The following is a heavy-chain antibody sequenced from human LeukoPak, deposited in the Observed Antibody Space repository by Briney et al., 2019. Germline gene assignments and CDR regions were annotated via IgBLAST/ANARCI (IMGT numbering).Heavy chain of an antibody. V-gene: IGHV1-69*13. Sequence: SVKVSCKASGGTFSSYAISWVRQAPGQGLEWMGGIIPIFGTANYAQKFQGRVTITADESTSTAYMELSSLRSDDTAVYYCARDSDRDGYNRYYFDYWGQGTLVTVSS. CDR3: ARDSDRDGYNRYYFDY. CDR2: IIPIFGTA. J-gene: IGHJ4*02. D-gene: IGHD5-24*01. CDR1: GGTFSSYA.